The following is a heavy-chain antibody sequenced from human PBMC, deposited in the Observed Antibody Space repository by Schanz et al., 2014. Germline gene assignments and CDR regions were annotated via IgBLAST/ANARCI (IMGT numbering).Heavy chain of an antibody. CDR1: EFTFNTYC. V-gene: IGHV3-7*01. CDR3: ARPLGANYSYYGLDV. J-gene: IGHJ6*02. Sequence: EVQLVESGGGLVQPGGSLRLSCAASEFTFNTYCMSWVRQAPGKGLEWVASINQDGYDKHYVDSVEGRFTISRDNAKKTLNLQMNSLRAEDTSVYYCARPLGANYSYYGLDVWGQGTTVSVSS. CDR2: INQDGYDK.